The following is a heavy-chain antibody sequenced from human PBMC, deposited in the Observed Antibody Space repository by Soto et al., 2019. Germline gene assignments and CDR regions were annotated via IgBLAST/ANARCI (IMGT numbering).Heavy chain of an antibody. CDR3: AKDVNYDILAGYFYY. J-gene: IGHJ4*02. D-gene: IGHD3-9*01. Sequence: GGSLRLSCTASGFTLSNFGMTWVRQAPGKGLEWVSTIRGSTGDAYYADSVKGRFTISRDNSKNTLFLQMKSLRADDTTVYYCAKDVNYDILAGYFYYWGQGTRVTVSS. CDR1: GFTLSNFG. V-gene: IGHV3-23*01. CDR2: IRGSTGDA.